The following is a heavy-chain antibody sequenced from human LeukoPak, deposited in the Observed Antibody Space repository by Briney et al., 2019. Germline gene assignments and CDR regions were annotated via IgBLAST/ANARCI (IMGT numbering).Heavy chain of an antibody. V-gene: IGHV4-59*01. CDR3: ARGGTPSYDSSGYYYVLGYWYFDL. J-gene: IGHJ2*01. CDR2: IYYSGST. D-gene: IGHD3-22*01. Sequence: SETLSLTCTVSGGSISSYYWSWLRQPPGKGLEWIGYIYYSGSTNYNPSLKSGVTISVDTSKNQFSLKLSSVTAADTAVYYCARGGTPSYDSSGYYYVLGYWYFDLWGRGTLVTVSS. CDR1: GGSISSYY.